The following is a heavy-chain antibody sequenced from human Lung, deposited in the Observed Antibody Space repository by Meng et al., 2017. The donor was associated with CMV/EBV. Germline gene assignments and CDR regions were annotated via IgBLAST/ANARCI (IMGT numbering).Heavy chain of an antibody. Sequence: GESXKISXAASGFTVTRNWMTWVRQAPGKGLEWVANINEDGTDKNYLDSVKGRFTISRDNVKKSVYLQMNTLRGEDTAVYYCASPIEGIRETLDYWGQGTLVTVSS. J-gene: IGHJ4*02. D-gene: IGHD3-10*01. CDR2: INEDGTDK. CDR3: ASPIEGIRETLDY. V-gene: IGHV3-7*01. CDR1: GFTVTRNW.